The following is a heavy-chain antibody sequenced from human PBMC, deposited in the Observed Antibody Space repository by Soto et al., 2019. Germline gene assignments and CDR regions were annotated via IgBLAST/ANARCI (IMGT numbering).Heavy chain of an antibody. J-gene: IGHJ6*02. CDR3: AKDLFSMVRGASYYSYGMDV. Sequence: GGSLRLSCTASGFTFGDYAMNWFRQAPGKGLEWVGFIRSKPYDGTTEYAASAKGRFTISRDDSKSIAYLQMNSLKTEDTAVYYCAKDLFSMVRGASYYSYGMDVWGQGTTVTVSS. D-gene: IGHD3-10*01. V-gene: IGHV3-49*03. CDR1: GFTFGDYA. CDR2: IRSKPYDGTT.